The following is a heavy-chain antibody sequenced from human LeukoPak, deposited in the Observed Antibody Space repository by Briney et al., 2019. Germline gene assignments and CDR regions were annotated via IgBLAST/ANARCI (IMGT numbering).Heavy chain of an antibody. J-gene: IGHJ4*02. V-gene: IGHV1-69*05. CDR2: IIPIFGTA. CDR3: ARDDDSSGYYFDY. D-gene: IGHD3-22*01. Sequence: SVKVSCKASGGTFISYAISWVRQAPGQGLEWMGRIIPIFGTANYAQKFQGRVTITTDESTSTAYMELSSLRSEDTAVYYCARDDDSSGYYFDYWGQGTLVTVSS. CDR1: GGTFISYA.